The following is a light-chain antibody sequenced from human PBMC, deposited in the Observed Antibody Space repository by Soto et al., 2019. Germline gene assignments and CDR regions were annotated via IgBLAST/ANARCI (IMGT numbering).Light chain of an antibody. CDR2: AAS. CDR3: QQYYSYPRLT. CDR1: QGISSY. V-gene: IGKV1-8*01. Sequence: AIRMTQSPSSFSASTGDRVTITCRASQGISSYLAWYQQKPGKAPKLLIYAASTLQSGVQSRFSGSGSGTDFTLTISCLQSEDVATYYCQQYYSYPRLTFGGGTKVEIK. J-gene: IGKJ4*01.